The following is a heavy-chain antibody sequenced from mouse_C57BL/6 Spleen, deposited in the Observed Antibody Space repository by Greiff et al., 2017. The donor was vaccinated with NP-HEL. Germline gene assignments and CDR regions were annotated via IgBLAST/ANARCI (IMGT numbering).Heavy chain of an antibody. CDR3: TRSTVVGHPRFAY. D-gene: IGHD1-1*01. V-gene: IGHV1-15*01. CDR2: IDPETGGT. Sequence: QVHVKQSGAELVRPGASVTLSCKASGYTFTDYEMHWVKQTPVHGLEWIGAIDPETGGTAYNQKFKGKAILTADKSSSTAYMELRSLTSEDSAVYYCTRSTVVGHPRFAYWGQGTLVTVSA. J-gene: IGHJ3*01. CDR1: GYTFTDYE.